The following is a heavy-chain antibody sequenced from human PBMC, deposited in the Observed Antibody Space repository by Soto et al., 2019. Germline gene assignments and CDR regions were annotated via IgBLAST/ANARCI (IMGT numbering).Heavy chain of an antibody. Sequence: QSGAEGREPGSSVGVSGKVSGSTFNTFAFSGGRQAPGHGLEWMGGIVVSSNTADYSKRFQDRVTITADTSTSTLYMELGSLTFEDTAVYYCARAIKRWEVHYYFDFWGQGTLVTVSS. V-gene: IGHV1-69*06. D-gene: IGHD1-26*01. CDR3: ARAIKRWEVHYYFDF. J-gene: IGHJ4*02. CDR1: GSTFNTFA. CDR2: IVVSSNTA.